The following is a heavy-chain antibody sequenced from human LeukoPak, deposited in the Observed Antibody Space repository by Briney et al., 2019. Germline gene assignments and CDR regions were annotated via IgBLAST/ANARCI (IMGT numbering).Heavy chain of an antibody. CDR2: MKYDGSEK. Sequence: GGSLRLSCAASGFTFSSYWMSWVRQAPGKGLEWVANMKYDGSEKYYVDSVKGRFTISRDNAKNSLYLQMNSLRAKDTAVYYCARDIEAAGLFLDYWGQGTLVTVSS. CDR3: ARDIEAAGLFLDY. J-gene: IGHJ4*02. CDR1: GFTFSSYW. V-gene: IGHV3-7*01. D-gene: IGHD6-13*01.